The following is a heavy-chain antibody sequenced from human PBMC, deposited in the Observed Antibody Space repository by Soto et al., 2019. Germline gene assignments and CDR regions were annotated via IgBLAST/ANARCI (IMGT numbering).Heavy chain of an antibody. CDR1: GGSFSGYY. V-gene: IGHV4-34*01. D-gene: IGHD6-13*01. CDR3: ARVSRYSSSQPPLYYGMDV. CDR2: INHSGST. J-gene: IGHJ6*02. Sequence: PSETLSLTCAVYGGSFSGYYWSWIRQPPGKGLEWIGEINHSGSTNYNPSLKSRVTISVDTSKNQFSLKLSSVTAADTAVYYCARVSRYSSSQPPLYYGMDVWGQGTTVTVSS.